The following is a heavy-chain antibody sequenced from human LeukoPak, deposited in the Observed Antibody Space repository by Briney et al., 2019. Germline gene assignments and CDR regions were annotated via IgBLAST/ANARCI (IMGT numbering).Heavy chain of an antibody. CDR2: INHSGST. D-gene: IGHD2-15*01. CDR3: ARMILSDIVVVVAATYYFDY. CDR1: GGSFSGYY. Sequence: SETLSLTCAVYGGSFSGYYWSWIRQPPGKGLEWIGEINHSGSTNYNPSLKSRVTISVDTSKNQFSLKLSSVTAADTAVYYCARMILSDIVVVVAATYYFDYWGQGTLVTASS. V-gene: IGHV4-34*01. J-gene: IGHJ4*02.